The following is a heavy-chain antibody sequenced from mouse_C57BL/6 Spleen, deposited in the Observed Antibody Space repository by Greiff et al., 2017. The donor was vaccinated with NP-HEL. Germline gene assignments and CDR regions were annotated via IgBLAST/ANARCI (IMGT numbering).Heavy chain of an antibody. CDR3: ARGSNVFYYGSSFDY. J-gene: IGHJ2*01. Sequence: EVMLVESEGGLVQPGSSMKLSCTASGFTFSDYYMAWVRQVPEKGLEWVANINYDGSSTYYLDSLKSRFIISRDNAKNILYLQMSSLKSEDTATYYCARGSNVFYYGSSFDYWGQGTTLTVSS. D-gene: IGHD1-1*01. CDR1: GFTFSDYY. CDR2: INYDGSST. V-gene: IGHV5-16*01.